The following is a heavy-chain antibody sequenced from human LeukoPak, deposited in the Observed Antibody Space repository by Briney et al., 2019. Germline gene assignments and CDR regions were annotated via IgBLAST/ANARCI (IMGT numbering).Heavy chain of an antibody. CDR1: GFTFSSYS. D-gene: IGHD6-13*01. V-gene: IGHV3-21*01. Sequence: GGSLRLSCAASGFTFSSYSMNWVRQAPGKGLEWVSSISSSSSYIYYADSVKGRFTISRDNAKSSLFLQMISLRAEDTAVYYCAVSSWSPEYCQHWGHGTLVTVSS. CDR3: AVSSWSPEYCQH. J-gene: IGHJ1*01. CDR2: ISSSSSYI.